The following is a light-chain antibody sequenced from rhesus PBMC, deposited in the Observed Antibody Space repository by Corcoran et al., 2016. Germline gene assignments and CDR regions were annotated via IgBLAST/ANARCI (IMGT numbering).Light chain of an antibody. V-gene: IGKV1-28*03. CDR2: DAS. CDR1: QGISSY. Sequence: DIQMTQSPSSLSASVGDTVTITCRARQGISSYLNWFQQKLGKAPKLLIYDASSLESVVPSRFSGSGSGTDFTLTISSLQPEDFAAYYCLQHNSYTYSFGQGTKVEIK. J-gene: IGKJ2*01. CDR3: LQHNSYTYS.